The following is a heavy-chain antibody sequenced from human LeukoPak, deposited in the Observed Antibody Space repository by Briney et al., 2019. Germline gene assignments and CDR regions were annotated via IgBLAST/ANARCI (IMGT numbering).Heavy chain of an antibody. CDR3: ARETKAVAGWFDP. CDR1: GGSISSSNW. Sequence: KASGTLSLTCAVSGGSISSSNWWSWVRQPPGKGLEWIGEIYHSGSTNYNPSLKSRVTISVDTSKNQFSLKLSSVTAADTAVYYCARETKAVAGWFDPWGQGTLVTVSS. D-gene: IGHD6-19*01. V-gene: IGHV4-4*02. J-gene: IGHJ5*02. CDR2: IYHSGST.